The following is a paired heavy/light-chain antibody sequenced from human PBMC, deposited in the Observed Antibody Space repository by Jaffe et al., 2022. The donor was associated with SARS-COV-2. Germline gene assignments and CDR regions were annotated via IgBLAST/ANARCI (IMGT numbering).Light chain of an antibody. CDR2: QNN. J-gene: IGLJ3*02. Sequence: QSVLTQPPSVSAAPGQKVTISCSGSYSNIGNNIVSWYQQLPGAAPKLLIFQNNKRPSGIPDRFSASKSGTSATLDITGLHTGDEADYYCGAWDSRLGAGVFGGGTKVTVL. V-gene: IGLV1-51*02. CDR3: GAWDSRLGAGV. CDR1: YSNIGNNI.
Heavy chain of an antibody. V-gene: IGHV2-26*01. CDR2: IFSTDEK. CDR1: GFSLSDPKMG. CDR3: ARIGSGFYYYMDV. D-gene: IGHD2-15*01. J-gene: IGHJ6*03. Sequence: QVTLKESGPVRLKPSETLTLTCSVSGFSLSDPKMGVTWIRQPPGKALEWLAHIFSTDEKSYSASLRSRLTISTDTYENHVVLTLTNVDPVDTGTYYCARIGSGFYYYMDVWGEGTAVTVSS.